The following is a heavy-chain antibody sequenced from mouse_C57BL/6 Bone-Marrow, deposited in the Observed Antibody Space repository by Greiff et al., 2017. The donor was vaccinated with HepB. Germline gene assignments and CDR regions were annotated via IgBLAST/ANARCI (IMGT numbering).Heavy chain of an antibody. Sequence: QVQLQQSGPELVKPGASVKISCKASGYAFSSSWMNWVKQRPGKGLEWIGRIYPGDGDTNYNGKFKGKATLTADKSSSTAYMQLSSLTSEDSAVYFCARNTTVVRDYAMDYWGQGTSVTVSS. CDR2: IYPGDGDT. J-gene: IGHJ4*01. CDR1: GYAFSSSW. CDR3: ARNTTVVRDYAMDY. D-gene: IGHD1-1*01. V-gene: IGHV1-82*01.